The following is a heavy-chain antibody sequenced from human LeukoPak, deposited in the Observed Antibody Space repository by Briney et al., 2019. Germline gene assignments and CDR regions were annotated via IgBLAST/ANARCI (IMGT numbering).Heavy chain of an antibody. D-gene: IGHD2-15*01. Sequence: GRSLRLSCAASGFTFSSYGMHWVRQAPGKGLEWVAVISYDGSNKYYADSVKGRFTISRDNSKNTLYLQMNSLRAEDTAVYYCAKGPPLASCLFMDLSCYYGMDVWGQGTTVTVSS. CDR2: ISYDGSNK. V-gene: IGHV3-30*18. CDR3: AKGPPLASCLFMDLSCYYGMDV. J-gene: IGHJ6*02. CDR1: GFTFSSYG.